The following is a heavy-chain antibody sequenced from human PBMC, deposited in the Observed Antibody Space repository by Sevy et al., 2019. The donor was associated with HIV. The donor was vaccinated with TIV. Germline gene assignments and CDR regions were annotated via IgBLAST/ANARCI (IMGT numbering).Heavy chain of an antibody. J-gene: IGHJ4*02. Sequence: ASVKVSCKASGYTFTDYFMHWVRQAPGQGLEWMGWINPNSGDTKYAQKFQGRVTVTRDTSIRTAYMELSSLRFDDTAVYYCASTGLFRYCSLLVNWGQGTLVTDSS. V-gene: IGHV1-2*02. CDR2: INPNSGDT. CDR3: ASTGLFRYCSLLVN. CDR1: GYTFTDYF. D-gene: IGHD2-15*01.